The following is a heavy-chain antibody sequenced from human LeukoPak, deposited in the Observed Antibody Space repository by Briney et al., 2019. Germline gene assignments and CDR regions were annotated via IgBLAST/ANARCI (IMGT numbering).Heavy chain of an antibody. Sequence: SETLSLTCTVSGGSISSGDYYWSWIRQPPGKGLEWIGYIYYSGSTYYNPSLKSRVTISVDTSKNQFSLKLSSVTAADTAVYYCARMATMIVGNWFDPWGQGTLVTVSS. D-gene: IGHD3-22*01. V-gene: IGHV4-30-4*02. CDR3: ARMATMIVGNWFDP. J-gene: IGHJ5*02. CDR1: GGSISSGDYY. CDR2: IYYSGST.